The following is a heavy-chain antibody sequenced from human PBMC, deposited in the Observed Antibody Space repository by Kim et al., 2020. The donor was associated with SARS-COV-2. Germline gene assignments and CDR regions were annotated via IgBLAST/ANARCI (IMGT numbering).Heavy chain of an antibody. D-gene: IGHD2-15*01. Sequence: NPSLKSRGTISVDTSKNQFSLKLSSVTAADTAVYYCARLYCSGGSCYLDYWGQGTLVTVSS. J-gene: IGHJ4*02. CDR3: ARLYCSGGSCYLDY. V-gene: IGHV4-39*01.